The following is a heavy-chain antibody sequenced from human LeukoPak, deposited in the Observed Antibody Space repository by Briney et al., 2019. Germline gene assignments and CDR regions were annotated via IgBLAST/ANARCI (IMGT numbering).Heavy chain of an antibody. Sequence: GGSLRLSCAASGFTLSIYSMNWVRQAPGKGLEWVSTISSSSSNIYYADSVKGRFTISRDNAKKSLYLQMNSLRVEDTAVYYCARGADFWSGYSRGYDMDVWGKGTTVTVSS. CDR2: ISSSSSNI. V-gene: IGHV3-21*01. D-gene: IGHD3-3*01. J-gene: IGHJ6*03. CDR1: GFTLSIYS. CDR3: ARGADFWSGYSRGYDMDV.